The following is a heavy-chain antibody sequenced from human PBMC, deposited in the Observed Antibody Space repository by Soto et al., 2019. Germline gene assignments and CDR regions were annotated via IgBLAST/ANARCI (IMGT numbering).Heavy chain of an antibody. V-gene: IGHV3-30*18. CDR3: AKDRGKIYFDY. CDR2: ISYDGSNK. CDR1: GFSFSNSG. J-gene: IGHJ4*02. Sequence: QVQLVESGGGVVQPGRSLRLSCAASGFSFSNSGMHWVRQAPGKGLEWVAFISYDGSNKYYADSVKGRFTISRDNSKNTLYLQMNSLRAEDTAVYYCAKDRGKIYFDYWGQGTPVTVSS.